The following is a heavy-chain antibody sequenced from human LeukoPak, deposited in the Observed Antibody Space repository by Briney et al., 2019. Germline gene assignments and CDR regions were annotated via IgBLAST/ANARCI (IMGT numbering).Heavy chain of an antibody. Sequence: GASVKVSCKASGYTFTGYYMHWVRPAPGQGLEWMGWINPNSGGTNYAQKFQGRVTMTRDTSISTAYMELSRLRSDDTAVYYCATSSSWYWYFDYWGQGTLVTVSS. V-gene: IGHV1-2*02. CDR1: GYTFTGYY. CDR2: INPNSGGT. J-gene: IGHJ4*02. CDR3: ATSSSWYWYFDY. D-gene: IGHD6-13*01.